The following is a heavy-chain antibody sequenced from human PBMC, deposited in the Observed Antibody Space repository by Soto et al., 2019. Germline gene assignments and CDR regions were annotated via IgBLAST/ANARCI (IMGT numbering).Heavy chain of an antibody. CDR3: ETNGAAGAVMGV. Sequence: EVQLVESGGGLVKPGGSLRLSCTTSGLIFSNYGMNWVRQAAGKRPEWVSSISSGGEYIDYADSVKGRLTIPRDNANNILHLQLTSLGVEDTAVYYGETNGAAGAVMGVWGQGTTVTVSS. J-gene: IGHJ6*02. CDR2: ISSGGEYI. CDR1: GLIFSNYG. V-gene: IGHV3-21*06. D-gene: IGHD6-13*01.